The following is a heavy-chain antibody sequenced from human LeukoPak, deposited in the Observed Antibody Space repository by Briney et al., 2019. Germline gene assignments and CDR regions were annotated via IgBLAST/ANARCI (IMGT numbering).Heavy chain of an antibody. CDR1: GYTFTSHY. CDR3: ARDRVTATRPGDAFDI. V-gene: IGHV1-46*01. CDR2: INPSGSST. J-gene: IGHJ3*02. Sequence: GASVKVSCKASGYTFTSHYMHWVRQAPGQGLEWMGLINPSGSSTLYAQKFQGRVTMTRDMSTTTDYMELSSLRSEDTAVYYCARDRVTATRPGDAFDIWGQGTMATVSS. D-gene: IGHD2-15*01.